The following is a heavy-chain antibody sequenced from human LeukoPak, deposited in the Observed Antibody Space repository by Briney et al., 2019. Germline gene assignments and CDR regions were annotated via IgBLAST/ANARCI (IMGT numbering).Heavy chain of an antibody. V-gene: IGHV4-59*01. CDR1: DDSITIYY. CDR2: IYYSGST. Sequence: PSETLSLTCSVSDDSITIYYWSWIRQPPGKGLEWIGYIYYSGSTNYNPSLKSRVTISVDTSKNQFSLKLSSVTAADTAVYYCARDLMTTVTWGRASDIWGQGTMVTVSS. J-gene: IGHJ3*02. D-gene: IGHD4-17*01. CDR3: ARDLMTTVTWGRASDI.